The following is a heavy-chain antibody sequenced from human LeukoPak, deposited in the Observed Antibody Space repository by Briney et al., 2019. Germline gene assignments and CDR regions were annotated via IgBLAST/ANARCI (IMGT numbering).Heavy chain of an antibody. D-gene: IGHD5-12*01. Sequence: GASVKVSCKASGYTFTSYGISWVRQAPGQGLEWMGGFDPEDGETIYAQKFQGRVTMTEDTSTDTAYMELSSLRSEDTAVYYCATTAVLLGRYDFPFDYWGQGTLVTVSS. J-gene: IGHJ4*02. CDR1: GYTFTSYG. V-gene: IGHV1-24*01. CDR2: FDPEDGET. CDR3: ATTAVLLGRYDFPFDY.